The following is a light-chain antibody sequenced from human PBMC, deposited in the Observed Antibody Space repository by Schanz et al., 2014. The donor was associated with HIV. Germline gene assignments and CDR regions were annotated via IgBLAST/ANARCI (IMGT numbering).Light chain of an antibody. CDR2: KAS. V-gene: IGKV1-5*03. J-gene: IGKJ1*01. CDR3: QQYSYFST. Sequence: DIQMTQSPSTLSASVGDRVTITCRASQSISSWLAWYQQKPGKAPKLLIYKASSLQSGVPSRFSGSGSGTDFTLSISSLQPDDFVTYYCQQYSYFSTFGQGTKVEIK. CDR1: QSISSW.